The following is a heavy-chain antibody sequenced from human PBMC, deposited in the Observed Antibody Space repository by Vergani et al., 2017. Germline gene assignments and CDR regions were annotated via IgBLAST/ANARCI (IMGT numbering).Heavy chain of an antibody. J-gene: IGHJ4*02. V-gene: IGHV3-21*05. D-gene: IGHD3-3*01. CDR3: ARDLKGTSYYDFWSHPQGDFDY. Sequence: EVQLVESGGGLVQPGGSLRLSCAASGFTFSSYSMNWVRQAPGKGLEWVSYISSSSSYIYYADSVKGRFTISRDNAKNSLYLQMNSLRAEDTAVYYCARDLKGTSYYDFWSHPQGDFDYWGQGTLVTVSS. CDR2: ISSSSSYI. CDR1: GFTFSSYS.